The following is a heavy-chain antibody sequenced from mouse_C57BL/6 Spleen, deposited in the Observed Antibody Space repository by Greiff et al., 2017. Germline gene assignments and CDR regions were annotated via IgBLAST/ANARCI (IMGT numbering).Heavy chain of an antibody. Sequence: VQLQESGAELVRPGASVTLSCKASGYTFTDYEMHWVKQTPVHGLEWIGAIDPETGGTAYNQKFKGKAILTADKSSSTAYMELRSLTSEDSAVYYCTRGGATVVASYYAMDYWGQGTSVTVSS. CDR1: GYTFTDYE. CDR3: TRGGATVVASYYAMDY. V-gene: IGHV1-15*01. D-gene: IGHD1-1*01. J-gene: IGHJ4*01. CDR2: IDPETGGT.